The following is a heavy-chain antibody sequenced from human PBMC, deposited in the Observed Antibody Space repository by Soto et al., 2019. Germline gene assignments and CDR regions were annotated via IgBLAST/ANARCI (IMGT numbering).Heavy chain of an antibody. D-gene: IGHD1-1*01. CDR2: INGATGQT. CDR1: GYTFSTYS. CDR3: ARDVLPIGTDSNYFGY. Sequence: ASVKVSCKASGYTFSTYSMHWVRQAPGHSLEWMGWINGATGQTRSSQRFQDRVTITRDTSASTAYMELSGLRSGDTAVYYCARDVLPIGTDSNYFGYWGQGTLVTVSS. V-gene: IGHV1-3*01. J-gene: IGHJ4*02.